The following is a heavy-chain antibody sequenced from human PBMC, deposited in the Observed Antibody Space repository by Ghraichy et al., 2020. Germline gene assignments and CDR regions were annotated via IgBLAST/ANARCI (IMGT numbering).Heavy chain of an antibody. V-gene: IGHV4-31*03. CDR2: IYYSGST. CDR3: ARDRYCSGGSCYSWAFDI. CDR1: GGSISSGGYY. D-gene: IGHD2-15*01. Sequence: SETLSLTCTVSGGSISSGGYYWSWIRQHPGKGLEWIGYIYYSGSTYYNPSLKSRVTISVDTSKNQFSLKLSSVTAADTAVYYCARDRYCSGGSCYSWAFDIWGQGTMVTVSS. J-gene: IGHJ3*02.